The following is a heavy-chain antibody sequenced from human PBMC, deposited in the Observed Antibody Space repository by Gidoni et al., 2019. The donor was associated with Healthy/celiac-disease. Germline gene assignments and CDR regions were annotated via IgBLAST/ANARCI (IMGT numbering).Heavy chain of an antibody. V-gene: IGHV4-39*01. CDR2: IYYSGST. CDR3: ARTFYGDLTIFDY. Sequence: QLQLQESGPGLVKPSETLSLTCTVSGGSIRSSSYYWGWIRQPPGKGLEWIGSIYYSGSTYYNPSLKSRVTISVDTSKNQFSLKLSSVTAADTAVYYCARTFYGDLTIFDYWGQGTLVTVSS. CDR1: GGSIRSSSYY. D-gene: IGHD4-17*01. J-gene: IGHJ4*02.